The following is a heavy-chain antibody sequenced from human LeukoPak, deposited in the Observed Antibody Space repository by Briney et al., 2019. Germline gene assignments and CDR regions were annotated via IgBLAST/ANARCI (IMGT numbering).Heavy chain of an antibody. V-gene: IGHV4-34*01. CDR3: ARCSPYYYYYYMDV. CDR1: GGSFRGYY. J-gene: IGHJ6*03. D-gene: IGHD6-6*01. Sequence: SETLSLTCAVYGGSFRGYYWSWIRQPPGKGLESIGEINHSGSTNYNPSLKSRVTISVDTSKNQFSLKLSSVTAADTAVYYCARCSPYYYYYYMDVWGKGTTVTVSS. CDR2: INHSGST.